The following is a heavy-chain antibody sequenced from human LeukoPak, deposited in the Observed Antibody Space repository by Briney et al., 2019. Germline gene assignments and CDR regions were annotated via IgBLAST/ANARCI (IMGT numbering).Heavy chain of an antibody. CDR2: ISWNSVDV. CDR1: GGTFDDYA. CDR3: TTGNDILTSFYE. D-gene: IGHD3-9*01. J-gene: IGHJ4*02. Sequence: GGSLRLSCVLSGGTFDDYAMHWVRQSPGRGLVWVSGISWNSVDVVYTASVRGRFTISRDNAKNSSYLQMKNLRPEDTALYYCTTGNDILTSFYEWGLGTLVTVSS. V-gene: IGHV3-9*01.